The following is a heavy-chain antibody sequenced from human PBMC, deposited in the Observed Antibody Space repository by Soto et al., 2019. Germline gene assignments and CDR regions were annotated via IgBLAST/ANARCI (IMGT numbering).Heavy chain of an antibody. V-gene: IGHV3-23*01. CDR2: ISGSGGST. D-gene: IGHD4-17*01. J-gene: IGHJ3*02. CDR1: GFTFSSYA. CDR3: AKVTYGGNSFHAFDI. Sequence: PGGSLRLSCAASGFTFSSYAMSWVRQAPGKGLEWVSAISGSGGSTYYADSVEGRFTISRDNSKNTLYLQMNSLRAEDTAVYYCAKVTYGGNSFHAFDIWGQGTMVTVSS.